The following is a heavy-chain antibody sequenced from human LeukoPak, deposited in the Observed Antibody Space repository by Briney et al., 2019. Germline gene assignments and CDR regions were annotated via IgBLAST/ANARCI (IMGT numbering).Heavy chain of an antibody. CDR1: GGTFSSYA. J-gene: IGHJ3*02. CDR2: IIPIFGTA. D-gene: IGHD3-22*01. Sequence: SVNVSCKASGGTFSSYAISWVRQAPGQGLEWMGGIIPIFGTANYQQKFQGRVMITADESTSTAYMELSSVRSEDTAVYYCAREEYYYDSSGTTAFDIWGQGTMVTVSS. CDR3: AREEYYYDSSGTTAFDI. V-gene: IGHV1-69*13.